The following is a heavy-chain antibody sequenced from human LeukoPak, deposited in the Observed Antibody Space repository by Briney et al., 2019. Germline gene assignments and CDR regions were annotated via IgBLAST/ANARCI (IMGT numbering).Heavy chain of an antibody. D-gene: IGHD6-19*01. Sequence: SVKVSCKASGGTFSSYAISWVRQAPGQGLEWMGRIIPILGIANYAQKFQGRVTITADKSTSTAYMELSSLRSEDTAVYYCARDIYSSGWFEEFDPWGQGTLVTVSS. J-gene: IGHJ5*02. V-gene: IGHV1-69*04. CDR2: IIPILGIA. CDR3: ARDIYSSGWFEEFDP. CDR1: GGTFSSYA.